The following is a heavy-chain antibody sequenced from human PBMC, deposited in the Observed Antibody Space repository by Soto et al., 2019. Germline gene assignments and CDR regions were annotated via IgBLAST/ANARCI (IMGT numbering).Heavy chain of an antibody. CDR2: IIPIFGTA. Sequence: QVQLVQSGAEVKKPGSSVKVSCKASGGTFSSYAISWVRQAPGQGLEWMGGIIPIFGTANYAQKFQGRVTITADESTSTAYMELSSLRSEDTTVYYCARGPLDREEYYYYGMDVWGQGTTVTVSS. J-gene: IGHJ6*02. V-gene: IGHV1-69*01. D-gene: IGHD3-22*01. CDR1: GGTFSSYA. CDR3: ARGPLDREEYYYYGMDV.